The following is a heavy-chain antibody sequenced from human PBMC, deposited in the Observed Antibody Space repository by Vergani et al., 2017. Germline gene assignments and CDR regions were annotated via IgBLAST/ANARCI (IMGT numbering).Heavy chain of an antibody. CDR2: IYHSGST. V-gene: IGHV4-38-2*02. Sequence: QVQLQESGPGLVKPSETLSLTCTVSGYSISSGYYWGWIRQPPGKGLEWIGSIYHSGSTYYNPSLKSRVTISVDTSKNQFSLKLSSVTAADTAVYYCARDGWAEYQLLPFDYWGQGTLVTVSS. CDR3: ARDGWAEYQLLPFDY. D-gene: IGHD2-2*01. CDR1: GYSISSGYY. J-gene: IGHJ4*02.